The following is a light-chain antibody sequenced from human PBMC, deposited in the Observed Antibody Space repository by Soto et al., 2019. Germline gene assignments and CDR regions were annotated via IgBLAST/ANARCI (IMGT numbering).Light chain of an antibody. V-gene: IGKV3-20*01. CDR3: QQYDSSPIT. CDR1: QSVSSSY. Sequence: EIVLTQSPGTLSLSPGERATHSCRASQSVSSSYLAWYQQKPGQAPRLLIYGASSRATGIPDRFSGSGSGTDFTLTISRLEPEDFAVYYCQQYDSSPITFGQGTRLEIK. CDR2: GAS. J-gene: IGKJ5*01.